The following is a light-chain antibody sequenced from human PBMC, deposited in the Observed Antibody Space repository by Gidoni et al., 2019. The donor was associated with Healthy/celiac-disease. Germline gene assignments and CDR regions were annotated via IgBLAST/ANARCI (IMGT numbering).Light chain of an antibody. Sequence: IMTCSGSSSNIGNNYVSWYQQLPGTAPKLLIYDNNKRPSGIPDRFSGSKSGTSATLGITGLQTGDEADYYCGTWDSSLSAGVFGGGTKLTVL. CDR1: SSNIGNNY. J-gene: IGLJ3*02. CDR2: DNN. V-gene: IGLV1-51*01. CDR3: GTWDSSLSAGV.